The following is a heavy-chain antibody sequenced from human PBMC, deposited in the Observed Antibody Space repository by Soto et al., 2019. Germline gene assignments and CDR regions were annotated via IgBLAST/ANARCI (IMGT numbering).Heavy chain of an antibody. CDR3: AREENCSDGICYSEYFQR. CDR1: GYIFTAYS. J-gene: IGHJ1*01. V-gene: IGHV1-46*01. CDR2: VNPSGGST. Sequence: ASVKVSCKASGYIFTAYSMHWVRQAPGQGLEWMGVVNPSGGSTNYAQKFQGRITITRDTSTSTVYMDLSSLTSEDTAVYYCAREENCSDGICYSEYFQRWGQGTLVPVSS. D-gene: IGHD2-15*01.